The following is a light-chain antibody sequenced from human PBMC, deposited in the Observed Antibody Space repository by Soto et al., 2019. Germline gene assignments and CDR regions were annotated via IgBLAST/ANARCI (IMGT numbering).Light chain of an antibody. CDR2: SND. J-gene: IGLJ1*01. CDR1: TSNIGGNF. CDR3: AAWDDSLSAYV. Sequence: QSVLTQPPSASGTPGQRVTISCSGSTSNIGGNFVSWYQQFPGTAPKLLVYSNDHRPSGVPDRLSGSKSGTSASLAISGLRSDDVADYYCAAWDDSLSAYVFGTGTKVTVL. V-gene: IGLV1-47*02.